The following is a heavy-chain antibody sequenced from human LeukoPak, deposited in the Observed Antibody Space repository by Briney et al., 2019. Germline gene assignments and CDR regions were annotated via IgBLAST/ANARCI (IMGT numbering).Heavy chain of an antibody. CDR1: GGSISSYY. D-gene: IGHD6-13*01. V-gene: IGHV4-4*07. CDR2: IYTSGST. CDR3: ARDRWISSSWTIDY. J-gene: IGHJ4*02. Sequence: KPSETLSLTCTVSGGSISSYYWSWIRQPAGKGLEWIGRIYTSGSTNYNPSLKSRVTMSVDTSKNQFSLKLSSVTAADTAVYYCARDRWISSSWTIDYWGQGTLVTVSS.